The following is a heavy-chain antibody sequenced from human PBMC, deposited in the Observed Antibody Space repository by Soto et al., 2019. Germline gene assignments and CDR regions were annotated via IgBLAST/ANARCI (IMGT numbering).Heavy chain of an antibody. Sequence: LSLSCAASGFTFSDYYMSWIRQAPGKGLEWVSYISSSGSTIYYADSVKGRFTISRDNAKNSLYLQMNSLRAEDTAVYYCARDGRGDHDAFDIWGQGTMVTVSS. CDR2: ISSSGSTI. D-gene: IGHD2-21*02. CDR3: ARDGRGDHDAFDI. V-gene: IGHV3-11*01. CDR1: GFTFSDYY. J-gene: IGHJ3*02.